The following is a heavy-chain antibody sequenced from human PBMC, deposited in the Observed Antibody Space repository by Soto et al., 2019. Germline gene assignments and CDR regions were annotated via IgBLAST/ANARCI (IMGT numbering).Heavy chain of an antibody. CDR2: ISAYNGNT. CDR3: ARESVVVPAADFDY. J-gene: IGHJ4*02. D-gene: IGHD2-2*01. CDR1: GYTFTSYG. V-gene: IGHV1-18*01. Sequence: ASVKVSSKASGYTFTSYGISWVRQAPGQGLEWMGWISAYNGNTNYAQKLQGRVTMTTDTSTSTAYMGLRSLRSDDTAVYYCARESVVVPAADFDYWGQGTLVTASS.